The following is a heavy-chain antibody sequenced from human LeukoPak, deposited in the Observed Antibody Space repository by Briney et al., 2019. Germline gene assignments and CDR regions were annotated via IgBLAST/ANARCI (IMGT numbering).Heavy chain of an antibody. CDR2: VNYAGST. D-gene: IGHD2-15*01. J-gene: IGHJ4*02. Sequence: SETLSLTCAVSGDXITSNNYNWGWVRQPPGKGMGYIGSVNYAGSTNYNPSLKSRVIISVDTSKKQFSLNVTSVTAADTAVYYCASLNTLLWWNFDFWGQGSLVTVSS. CDR1: GDXITSNNYN. V-gene: IGHV4-39*01. CDR3: ASLNTLLWWNFDF.